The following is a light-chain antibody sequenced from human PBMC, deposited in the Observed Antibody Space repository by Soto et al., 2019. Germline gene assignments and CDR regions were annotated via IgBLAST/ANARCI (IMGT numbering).Light chain of an antibody. CDR2: DVS. J-gene: IGLJ2*01. Sequence: QSALTQPASVSGSPGQSITISCTGTSSDIGGYNYVSWYQQHPGKAPQLMIYDVSNRPSGLSNRFSGSKSGNTASLTSSGLQAEDAADYYCSSYTTISTVVFGGGTKLTVL. V-gene: IGLV2-14*03. CDR3: SSYTTISTVV. CDR1: SSDIGGYNY.